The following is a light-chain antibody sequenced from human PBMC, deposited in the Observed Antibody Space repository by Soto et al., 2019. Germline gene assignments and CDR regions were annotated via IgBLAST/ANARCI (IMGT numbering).Light chain of an antibody. CDR2: GAS. V-gene: IGKV3-15*01. CDR3: QQYNNWPPDRT. J-gene: IGKJ1*01. Sequence: EIVMTQSPATLSVSPGERATLSCRASQSVSSNLAWYQQKPRQAPRLLIYGASTRATGIPARFSASGAGTEFTLTISSLQSEDFAIYFCQQYNNWPPDRTFGQGTKVEIK. CDR1: QSVSSN.